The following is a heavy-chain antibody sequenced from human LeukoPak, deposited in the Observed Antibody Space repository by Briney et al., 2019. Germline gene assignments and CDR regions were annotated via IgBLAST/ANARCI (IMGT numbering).Heavy chain of an antibody. CDR1: GFTFSSYS. CDR2: ISSSSSYI. D-gene: IGHD3-22*01. J-gene: IGHJ1*01. CDR3: ARAGYYYDSSGYPEYFQH. Sequence: GGSLRLSCAASGFTFSSYSMNWVRQAPGKGLEWVSSISSSSSYIYYADSVKGRFTISRDNAKNSLYLQMNSLRAEDTAVYYCARAGYYYDSSGYPEYFQHWGQGTLVTVSS. V-gene: IGHV3-21*01.